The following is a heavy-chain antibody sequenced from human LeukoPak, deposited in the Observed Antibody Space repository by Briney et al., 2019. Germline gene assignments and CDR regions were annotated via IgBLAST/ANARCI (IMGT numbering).Heavy chain of an antibody. D-gene: IGHD2-2*01. CDR3: ARLGYCSSTSCYDDY. V-gene: IGHV4-34*01. Sequence: SETLSLTCAVYGGSFSGYYWNWIRQPPGKGLEWIGEINHSGSTNYNPSLKSRVTISVDTSKNQFSLKLSSVTAADTAVYYCARLGYCSSTSCYDDYWGQGTLVTVSS. CDR1: GGSFSGYY. CDR2: INHSGST. J-gene: IGHJ4*02.